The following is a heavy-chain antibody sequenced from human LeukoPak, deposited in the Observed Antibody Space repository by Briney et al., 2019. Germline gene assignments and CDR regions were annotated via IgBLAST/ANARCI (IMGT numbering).Heavy chain of an antibody. Sequence: PGGSLRLSCAASGFTFDDYAMHWVRQAPGKGLEWVSAISGSGGRTYYADSVKGRFAISRDNSKNTLFLQMNSLRAEDTAIYYCAQRSRELLTWGQGTLVTVSS. V-gene: IGHV3-23*01. CDR1: GFTFDDYA. D-gene: IGHD1-26*01. CDR2: ISGSGGRT. J-gene: IGHJ5*02. CDR3: AQRSRELLT.